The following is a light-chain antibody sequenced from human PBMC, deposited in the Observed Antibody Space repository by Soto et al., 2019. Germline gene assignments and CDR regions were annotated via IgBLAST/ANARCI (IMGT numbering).Light chain of an antibody. Sequence: QSALTQPASVSASPGQSITISCTGTSSDVGGYAFVSWYQQHPGEAPKLLIYEVFNRPSGVSNRFSGSKSGNSASLTISGLQIEDEADYYCTSFTSSGTWVFGGGTKLTVL. V-gene: IGLV2-14*03. CDR2: EVF. CDR1: SSDVGGYAF. CDR3: TSFTSSGTWV. J-gene: IGLJ3*02.